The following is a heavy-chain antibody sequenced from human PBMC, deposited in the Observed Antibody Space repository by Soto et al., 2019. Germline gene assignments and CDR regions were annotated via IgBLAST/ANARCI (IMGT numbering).Heavy chain of an antibody. V-gene: IGHV4-31*03. D-gene: IGHD3-16*01. J-gene: IGHJ3*02. CDR3: ARFPPDIEALGAGAFDI. Sequence: QVQLQESGPGLVKPSQTLSLTCTVSGGSISSGGYYWSWIRQHPGKGLEWIGYIYYSGSTYYNPSLKSRVTMSVDTSKNQFSLKLSSVTAADTAVYYCARFPPDIEALGAGAFDIWGQGTMVTVSS. CDR2: IYYSGST. CDR1: GGSISSGGYY.